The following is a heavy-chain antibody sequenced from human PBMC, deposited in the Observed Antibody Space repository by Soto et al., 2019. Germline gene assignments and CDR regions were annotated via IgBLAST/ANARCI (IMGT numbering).Heavy chain of an antibody. D-gene: IGHD1-1*01. Sequence: QVQLVQSGAEVKKPGASVKVSCKASGYTFASYAITWMRQAPGQGLEWMEWISAYNANTNYAQKLQATVTMTTDTSTSIAHMELRSLRSEDTAVYYCARDLPTADYWAQGTLVTVAS. CDR2: ISAYNANT. V-gene: IGHV1-18*01. CDR1: GYTFASYA. J-gene: IGHJ4*02. CDR3: ARDLPTADY.